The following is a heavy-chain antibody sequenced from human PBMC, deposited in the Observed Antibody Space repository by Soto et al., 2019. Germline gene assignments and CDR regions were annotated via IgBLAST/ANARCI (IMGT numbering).Heavy chain of an antibody. J-gene: IGHJ5*02. CDR2: LYYGGST. CDR3: ARQLPVGATSWFDP. Sequence: SETLSLTCSVSGGSISSDDSFWGWVRQSPGKGLEWIGSLYYGGSTFYNPSLKSRVTISLDTSKNQFSLRLTSVTAADTAIYYCARQLPVGATSWFDPWGQGTLVTVS. V-gene: IGHV4-39*01. D-gene: IGHD1-26*01. CDR1: GGSISSDDSF.